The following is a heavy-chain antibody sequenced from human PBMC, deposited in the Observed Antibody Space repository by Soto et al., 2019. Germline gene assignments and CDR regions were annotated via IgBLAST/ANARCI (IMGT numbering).Heavy chain of an antibody. V-gene: IGHV3-23*01. D-gene: IGHD2-15*01. CDR2: ISGSGGRT. CDR3: SKDTSEGGGGQFTSEY. J-gene: IGHJ4*02. CDR1: GFTFNDFA. Sequence: EGQLLESGGGLVQPGGSLRLSCAGSGFTFNDFAMSWARQAPGKGLEWVSTISGSGGRTYYADSMRGRFTISRDNSKNMLYLQLSSLTAEDTAVYFCSKDTSEGGGGQFTSEYWGQGTLVTVSS.